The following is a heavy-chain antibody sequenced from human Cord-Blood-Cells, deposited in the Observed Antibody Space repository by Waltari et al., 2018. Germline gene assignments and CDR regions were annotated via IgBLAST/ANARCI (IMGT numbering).Heavy chain of an antibody. V-gene: IGHV1-46*01. Sequence: QVQLVQSGAEVKKPGASVKVSCKASGYTFPSYYMHWVRQAPGQGLEWMGIINPKGGRRSYAQKFQGRVTMTRDTSTSTVYMELSNLRSEDTAVYYCARDPPLYSSSSGGGFDIWGQGTMVTVSS. D-gene: IGHD6-6*01. CDR1: GYTFPSYY. CDR3: ARDPPLYSSSSGGGFDI. J-gene: IGHJ3*02. CDR2: INPKGGRR.